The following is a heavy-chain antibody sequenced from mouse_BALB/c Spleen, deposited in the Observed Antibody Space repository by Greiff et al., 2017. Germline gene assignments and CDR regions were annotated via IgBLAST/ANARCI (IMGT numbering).Heavy chain of an antibody. D-gene: IGHD1-1*01. Sequence: VQLKQSGPELVKPGASVKMSCKASGYTFTSYVMHWVKQKPGQGLEWIGYINPYNDGTKYNEKFKGKATLPSDKSSSTAYMELSSLTSEDSAVYYCARTPSYYGSSYWYFDVWGAGTTVTVSS. J-gene: IGHJ1*01. CDR3: ARTPSYYGSSYWYFDV. V-gene: IGHV1-14*01. CDR2: INPYNDGT. CDR1: GYTFTSYV.